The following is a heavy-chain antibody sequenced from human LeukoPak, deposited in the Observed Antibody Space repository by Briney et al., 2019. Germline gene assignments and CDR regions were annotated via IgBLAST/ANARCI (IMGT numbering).Heavy chain of an antibody. CDR3: ARSIAAAGTWFDP. Sequence: SETLSLTCTVSGGFVSSNNYYWSWIRQPPGKGLEWIGNIYYSGSTNYNPSLKSRVTISVDTSKNQFSLKLSSVTAADTAVYYCARSIAAAGTWFDPWGQGTLVTVSS. V-gene: IGHV4-61*01. J-gene: IGHJ5*02. CDR2: IYYSGST. D-gene: IGHD6-13*01. CDR1: GGFVSSNNYY.